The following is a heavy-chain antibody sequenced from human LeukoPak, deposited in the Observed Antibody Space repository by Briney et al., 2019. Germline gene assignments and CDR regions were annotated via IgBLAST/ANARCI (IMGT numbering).Heavy chain of an antibody. J-gene: IGHJ1*01. CDR3: ARPHGVDGTDVFQR. V-gene: IGHV1-2*02. CDR1: GYTFIDSY. CDR2: INPNSGST. Sequence: ASVKVSCKASGYTFIDSYLHWARQAPGQGLEWMGWINPNSGSTNYAQKFRGRVTMTRDTSISTVYMELSRLTSDDTAVYYCARPHGVDGTDVFQRWGQGTLVTVSS. D-gene: IGHD1-1*01.